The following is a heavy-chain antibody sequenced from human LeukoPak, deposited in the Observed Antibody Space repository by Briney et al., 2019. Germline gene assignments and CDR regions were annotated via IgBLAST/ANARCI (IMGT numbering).Heavy chain of an antibody. D-gene: IGHD5-18*01. CDR2: IKYDGSDK. CDR1: GFTFNTYW. Sequence: PGGSLRLSCEASGFTFNTYWMTWVRQAPGKGLEWLANIKYDGSDKYYAASVKGRFTISRDNARNSLYLQMNSLRAEDTAVYYCARDRRYTYDYWGQGTLATVSS. J-gene: IGHJ4*02. V-gene: IGHV3-7*01. CDR3: ARDRRYTYDY.